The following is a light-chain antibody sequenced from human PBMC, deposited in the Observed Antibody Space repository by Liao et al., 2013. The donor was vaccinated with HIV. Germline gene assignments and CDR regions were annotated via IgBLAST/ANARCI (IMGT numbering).Light chain of an antibody. Sequence: SYELTQPPSVSVSPGQTASLTCSGDNLGNKYASWYQQKPGQSPVLVIYKDTKRPSGIPERFSGSNSGNTATLTISGTQAMDEADYYCQAWDSSNVLFGGGTKLTVL. J-gene: IGLJ2*01. CDR1: NLGNKY. V-gene: IGLV3-1*01. CDR3: QAWDSSNVL. CDR2: KDT.